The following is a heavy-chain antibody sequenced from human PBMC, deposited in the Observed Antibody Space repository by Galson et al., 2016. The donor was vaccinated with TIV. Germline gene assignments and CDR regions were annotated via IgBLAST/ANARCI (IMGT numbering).Heavy chain of an antibody. J-gene: IGHJ5*02. CDR2: ISSSGDIK. CDR1: GFTFSSYS. CDR3: ARDKLQSWPLDS. D-gene: IGHD5-24*01. V-gene: IGHV3-48*01. Sequence: SLRLSCAASGFTFSSYSMNWVRQAPGKGLEWISYISSSGDIKFYADSVKGRFTVSRDNADNSLYLQMNSLRGDDTAVYSCARDKLQSWPLDSWGQGTLVTVSS.